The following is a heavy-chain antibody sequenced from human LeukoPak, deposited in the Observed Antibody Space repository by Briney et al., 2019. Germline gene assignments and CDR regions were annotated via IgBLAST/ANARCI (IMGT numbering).Heavy chain of an antibody. CDR3: ARDHGSGSYYVDY. J-gene: IGHJ4*02. CDR2: IWYDGSNT. CDR1: GFTFSSYW. V-gene: IGHV3-33*08. Sequence: PGGSLRLSCAASGFTFSSYWMHWVRQAPGKGLEWVAVIWYDGSNTYYADSVKGRFTISRDNSKNTLYLQMNSLRAEETAVYYCARDHGSGSYYVDYWGQGTLVTVSS. D-gene: IGHD3-10*01.